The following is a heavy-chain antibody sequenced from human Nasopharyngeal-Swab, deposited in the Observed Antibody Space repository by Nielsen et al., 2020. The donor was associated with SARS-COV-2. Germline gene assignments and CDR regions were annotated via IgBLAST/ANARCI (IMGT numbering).Heavy chain of an antibody. D-gene: IGHD3-3*01. J-gene: IGHJ4*02. Sequence: SVQVSCKASGGTFSSYAISWVRQAPGQGLEWMGGIIPIFGTANYAQKFQGRVTITADESTSTAYMELSSLRSEDTAVYYCARGYYDFWSGYYVANNFDYWGQGTLVTVSS. CDR3: ARGYYDFWSGYYVANNFDY. V-gene: IGHV1-69*13. CDR2: IIPIFGTA. CDR1: GGTFSSYA.